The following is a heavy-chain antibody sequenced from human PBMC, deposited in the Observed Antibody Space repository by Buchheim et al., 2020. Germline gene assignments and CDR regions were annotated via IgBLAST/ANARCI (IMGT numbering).Heavy chain of an antibody. J-gene: IGHJ3*01. D-gene: IGHD1-26*01. CDR3: ARDIRGSQGAAFDV. CDR2: INPNSGNT. Sequence: QVQLVQSGAEVKKPGASVTVSCKAFGYSFSVYYMHWIRQAPGQGFEWMGCINPNSGNTHYAQKFQAWVTMTKDASISTGYMELNRLKSDDTAVYYCARDIRGSQGAAFDVWGQGT. CDR1: GYSFSVYY. V-gene: IGHV1-2*04.